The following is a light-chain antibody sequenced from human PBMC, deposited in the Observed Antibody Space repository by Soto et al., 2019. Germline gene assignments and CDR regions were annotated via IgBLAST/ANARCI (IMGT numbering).Light chain of an antibody. J-gene: IGLJ1*01. CDR1: SSDVGGYNS. V-gene: IGLV2-14*03. CDR2: EVS. Sequence: QSALTQPASVSGSPGQSITISCTGTSSDVGGYNSVSWYQQHPGKAPKLMIYEVSNRPSGVSNRFSGSKSGNTASLTISGLQAEDESDYYCSSYRSSSTPDYVFGTGTKLTVL. CDR3: SSYRSSSTPDYV.